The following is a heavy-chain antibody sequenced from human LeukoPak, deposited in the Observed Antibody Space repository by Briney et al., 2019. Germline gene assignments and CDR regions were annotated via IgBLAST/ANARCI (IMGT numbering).Heavy chain of an antibody. D-gene: IGHD3-16*02. CDR1: GFTFGDYA. CDR2: IRSKAYGGTT. Sequence: GGSLRLSCTASGFTFGDYAMSGIRQAPGKGLEWVGFIRSKAYGGTTEYAASVKGRFTISRDDSKSIAYLQMNSLKTEDTAVYYCTRLRGICYLFLYYFVYWGQGTLVTVSS. V-gene: IGHV3-49*03. CDR3: TRLRGICYLFLYYFVY. J-gene: IGHJ4*02.